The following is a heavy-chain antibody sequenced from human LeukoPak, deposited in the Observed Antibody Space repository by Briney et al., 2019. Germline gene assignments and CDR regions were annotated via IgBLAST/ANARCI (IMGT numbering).Heavy chain of an antibody. CDR2: IYHSGST. Sequence: PSETLSLTCTVSGYSISSGYYWGWIRQPPGKGLDWIGTIYHSGSTYYNPSLKSRVTISVDTSKNQFSLKLSSVTAADTAVYYCARVYDYVWGSYRYTVDYWGQGTLVTVSS. V-gene: IGHV4-38-2*02. J-gene: IGHJ4*02. CDR3: ARVYDYVWGSYRYTVDY. CDR1: GYSISSGYY. D-gene: IGHD3-16*02.